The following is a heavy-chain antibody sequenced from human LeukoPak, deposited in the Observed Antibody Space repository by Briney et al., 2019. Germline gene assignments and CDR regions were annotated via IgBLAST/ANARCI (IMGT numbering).Heavy chain of an antibody. CDR3: SGKDLFRFPSQEY. CDR2: INTDGSST. CDR1: GFTFSSYW. Sequence: GGSLRLSCAASGFTFSSYWMHWVRQAPGKGLVWVSRINTDGSSTSYADSVKGRFTISRDNAKNTLYLQMNSLRAEDTAVYYCSGKDLFRFPSQEYWGQGTLVTVSS. D-gene: IGHD3-3*01. J-gene: IGHJ4*02. V-gene: IGHV3-74*01.